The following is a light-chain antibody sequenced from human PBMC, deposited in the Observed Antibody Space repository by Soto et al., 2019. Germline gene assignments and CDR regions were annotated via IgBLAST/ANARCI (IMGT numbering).Light chain of an antibody. J-gene: IGKJ5*01. CDR3: QQYNKWPPIT. V-gene: IGKV3-15*01. CDR1: QSVSSD. CDR2: GAS. Sequence: VMTQSPATLSVSPGERATLSCRASQSVSSDLAWYQQKPGQAPRLLIYGASARATGIPDRFSGSGSGTELTLTISSLQSEDSALYYCQQYNKWPPITFGQGTRLEIK.